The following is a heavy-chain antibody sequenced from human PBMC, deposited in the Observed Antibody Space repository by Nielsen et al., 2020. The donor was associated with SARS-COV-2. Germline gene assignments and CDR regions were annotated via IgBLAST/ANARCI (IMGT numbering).Heavy chain of an antibody. CDR2: ITTSSSAI. CDR3: AREGNTGPPDYYYYGLDV. D-gene: IGHD2/OR15-2a*01. V-gene: IGHV3-11*04. J-gene: IGHJ6*02. CDR1: GFTFSDYY. Sequence: LSLTCAASGFTFSDYYMSWVRQAPGTGLEWVAYITTSSSAIYYADSVKGRFTVSRDNAKNSLFLQINSLSAEDTAIYYCAREGNTGPPDYYYYGLDVWGQGTTVTVSS.